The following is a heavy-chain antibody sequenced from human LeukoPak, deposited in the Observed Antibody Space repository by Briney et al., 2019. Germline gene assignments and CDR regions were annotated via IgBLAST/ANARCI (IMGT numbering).Heavy chain of an antibody. CDR1: GYTFTGYY. CDR2: INPNSGGT. CDR3: AARGYRYADPIDY. Sequence: GASVKVSCKASGYTFTGYYMHWVRQAPGQGLEWMGRINPNSGGTNYAQKFQGRVTMTRDTSISTAYMELSRLRSDDTAVYYYAARGYRYADPIDYWGQRTLVTVSS. V-gene: IGHV1-2*06. D-gene: IGHD5-18*01. J-gene: IGHJ4*02.